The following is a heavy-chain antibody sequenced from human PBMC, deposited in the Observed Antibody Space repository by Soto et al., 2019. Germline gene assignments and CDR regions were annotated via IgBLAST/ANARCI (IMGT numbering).Heavy chain of an antibody. D-gene: IGHD1-7*01. J-gene: IGHJ4*02. CDR2: IYWDDDK. CDR3: AHRRAMGSNWNYGDFDF. V-gene: IGHV2-5*02. Sequence: QITLKESGPTLVKPTQTLTLTCTFSGFSLTTSPVGVGWIHQPPGKALECLALIYWDDDKRYSPSLKSRLTITKDTSKNQVVLTMTNMDPLDTATYYCAHRRAMGSNWNYGDFDFWGQGTVVTVSS. CDR1: GFSLTTSPVG.